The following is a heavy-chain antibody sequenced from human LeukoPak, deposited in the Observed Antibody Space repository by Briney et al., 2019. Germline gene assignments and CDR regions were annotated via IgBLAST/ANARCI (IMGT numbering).Heavy chain of an antibody. D-gene: IGHD6-13*01. J-gene: IGHJ4*02. V-gene: IGHV4-34*01. CDR2: INHSGST. CDR3: ASSHSTRYYFDY. Sequence: SETLSLTCAVYGGSFSGYYWSWIRQPPGKGLEWIGEINHSGSTNYNPSLKSRVTISVDTSKNQFSLKLSSVTAADTVVYYCASSHSTRYYFDYWGQGTLVTVSS. CDR1: GGSFSGYY.